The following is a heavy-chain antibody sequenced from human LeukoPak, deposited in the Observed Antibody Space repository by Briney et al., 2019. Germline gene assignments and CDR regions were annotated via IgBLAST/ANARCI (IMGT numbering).Heavy chain of an antibody. CDR1: GGSISSYY. CDR3: ARPGDCSGGTCYWYFDL. J-gene: IGHJ2*01. D-gene: IGHD2-15*01. V-gene: IGHV4-59*08. Sequence: PSETLSLTCTVSGGSISSYYWSWIRQPPGKGLEWIGYIYDRGSINYNPSLKRRVTISLDTSKNQFSLKLSSVTAADTAVYYCARPGDCSGGTCYWYFDLWGRGTLVTVSS. CDR2: IYDRGSI.